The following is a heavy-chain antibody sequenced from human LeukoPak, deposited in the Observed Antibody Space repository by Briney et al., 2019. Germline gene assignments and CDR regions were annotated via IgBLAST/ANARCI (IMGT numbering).Heavy chain of an antibody. J-gene: IGHJ4*02. Sequence: GGSLRLSCAASGFTFSSYWMSWVRQAPGKGLEWVANIKQDGSEKYYVDSVKGRFTISRDNAKNSLYLQMNSLRAEDTAVYYCARARGNHYYGSGSSYFDYWGQGTLVTVSS. CDR3: ARARGNHYYGSGSSYFDY. CDR2: IKQDGSEK. D-gene: IGHD3-10*01. CDR1: GFTFSSYW. V-gene: IGHV3-7*01.